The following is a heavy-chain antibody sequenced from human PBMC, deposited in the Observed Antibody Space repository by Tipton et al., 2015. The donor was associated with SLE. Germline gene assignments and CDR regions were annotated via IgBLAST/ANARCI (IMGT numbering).Heavy chain of an antibody. CDR3: ATTVAGQSYFFDY. V-gene: IGHV5-51*01. J-gene: IGHJ4*02. D-gene: IGHD6-19*01. Sequence: QLVQSGAEVKKPGESLKISCKGSGYSFANYWIGWVRQMPGKGLGWMGIIYPADSDTRYSPSFQGQVTISVDKSISTAYLQWGSLKDSDTAMYYWATTVAGQSYFFDYWGQGTLVTVSS. CDR2: IYPADSDT. CDR1: GYSFANYW.